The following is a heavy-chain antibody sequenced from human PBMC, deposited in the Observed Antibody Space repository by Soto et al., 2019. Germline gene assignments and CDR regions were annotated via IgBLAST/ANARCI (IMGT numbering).Heavy chain of an antibody. Sequence: QVQLQESGPGLVKPSQTLSLTCTVSGGSISSGDYYWSWIRQPPGKGLELIGYILYSGTTNYNPSLESRHNISVSTSKIEFSLKLNSVSDADTAVYYCARNGALDYWGRGTLVTVSS. CDR3: ARNGALDY. CDR2: ILYSGTT. D-gene: IGHD2-8*01. J-gene: IGHJ4*02. CDR1: GGSISSGDYY. V-gene: IGHV4-30-4*01.